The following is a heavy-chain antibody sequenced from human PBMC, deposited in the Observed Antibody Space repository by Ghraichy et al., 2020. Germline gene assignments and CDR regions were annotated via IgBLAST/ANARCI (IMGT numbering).Heavy chain of an antibody. V-gene: IGHV3-11*01. Sequence: GGSLRLSCAASGFTFSDSDMNWIRQAPGKGLEWVSYIGRSDTIYYADSVEGRFTISRDNAKNSLYLQMNSLRDEDTAVYYCAREGRSNGFYSGLSAYCFDFWGQGSLVTVSS. J-gene: IGHJ4*02. D-gene: IGHD3-22*01. CDR3: AREGRSNGFYSGLSAYCFDF. CDR1: GFTFSDSD. CDR2: IGRSDTI.